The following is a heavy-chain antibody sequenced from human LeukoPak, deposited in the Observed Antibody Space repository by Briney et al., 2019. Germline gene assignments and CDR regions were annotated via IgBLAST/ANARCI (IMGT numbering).Heavy chain of an antibody. D-gene: IGHD2-15*01. CDR2: INSDGSST. J-gene: IGHJ5*02. V-gene: IGHV3-74*01. CDR1: GFTFSSYW. CDR3: ARDPLSGPFSYNWFDP. Sequence: PGGSLRLPCAASGFTFSSYWMYWVRQAPGKGLVWVSLINSDGSSTSYADSVKGRFTISRDNAKNTLYLQMNRLRAEDTAVYYCARDPLSGPFSYNWFDPWGQGTLVTVSS.